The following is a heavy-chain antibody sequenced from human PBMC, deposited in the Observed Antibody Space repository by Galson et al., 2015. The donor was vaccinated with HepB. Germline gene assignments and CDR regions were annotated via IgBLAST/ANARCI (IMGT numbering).Heavy chain of an antibody. CDR3: AKGTGYYYGMDV. CDR1: GFTFSSYA. V-gene: IGHV3-23*01. J-gene: IGHJ6*02. D-gene: IGHD6-6*01. CDR2: ISGSGGST. Sequence: SLRLSCAASGFTFSSYAMSWVRQAPGKGLEWVSAISGSGGSTYYADSVKGRFTISRDNSKNTLYLQMNSLRAEDTAVYYCAKGTGYYYGMDVWGQGTTVTVSS.